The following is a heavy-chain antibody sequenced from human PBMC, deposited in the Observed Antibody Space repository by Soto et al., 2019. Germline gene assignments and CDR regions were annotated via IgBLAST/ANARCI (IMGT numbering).Heavy chain of an antibody. CDR2: INPSGGST. Sequence: GASVKVSCKASGYTFTSYYMHWVRQAPGQGLERMGIINPSGGSTSYAQKFQGRVTMTRDTSTSTVYMELSSLRSEDTAVYYCAKVSEPDYWYFDLWGRGTLVTVSS. CDR3: AKVSEPDYWYFDL. CDR1: GYTFTSYY. V-gene: IGHV1-46*01. J-gene: IGHJ2*01.